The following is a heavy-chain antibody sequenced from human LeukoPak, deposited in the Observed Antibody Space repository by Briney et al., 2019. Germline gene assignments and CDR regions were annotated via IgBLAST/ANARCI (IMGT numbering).Heavy chain of an antibody. Sequence: SETLSLTCTVSGGSISSSSYYWGWIRQPPGKGLEWIGRIYYSGSTYYNPSLKSRVTISVDTSKNQFSLKLSSVTAADTAVYYCAREAVTYNWFDPWGQGTLVTVSS. V-gene: IGHV4-39*07. J-gene: IGHJ5*02. CDR1: GGSISSSSYY. CDR2: IYYSGST. CDR3: AREAVTYNWFDP. D-gene: IGHD4-17*01.